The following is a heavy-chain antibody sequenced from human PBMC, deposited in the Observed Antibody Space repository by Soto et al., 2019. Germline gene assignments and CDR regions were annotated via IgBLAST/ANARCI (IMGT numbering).Heavy chain of an antibody. Sequence: QVQLVQSGAEVKKPGASVKVSCKASGYTFTSYYMHWVRQAPGQGLEWMGIIDPSGGGTSYAQKFQGRLTMTRDTSTSTVYMELSSLRSEGTAVYYCARDRVDCSGGNCWRSVEDTWGQGTLVTVSS. D-gene: IGHD2-15*01. CDR1: GYTFTSYY. V-gene: IGHV1-46*01. CDR2: IDPSGGGT. CDR3: ARDRVDCSGGNCWRSVEDT. J-gene: IGHJ5*02.